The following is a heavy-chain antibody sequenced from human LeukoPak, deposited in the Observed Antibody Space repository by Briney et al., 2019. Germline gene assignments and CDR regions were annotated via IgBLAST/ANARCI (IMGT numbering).Heavy chain of an antibody. D-gene: IGHD1/OR15-1a*01. CDR1: GFPFISYW. CDR3: ATEEHNSSYYYYYMDV. V-gene: IGHV3-74*01. Sequence: PGGSLPLSCAASGFPFISYWMHWVRQAPGKGLVWVSRINSDGSSTSYADSVKGRFTISRDNAKNTLYLQMNSLRAEDTAVYYCATEEHNSSYYYYYMDVWGKGTTVTVSS. CDR2: INSDGSST. J-gene: IGHJ6*03.